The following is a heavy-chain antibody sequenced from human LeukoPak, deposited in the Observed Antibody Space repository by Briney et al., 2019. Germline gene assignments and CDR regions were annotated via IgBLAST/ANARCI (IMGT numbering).Heavy chain of an antibody. CDR2: INHSGST. J-gene: IGHJ6*03. CDR1: GGSISSSSYY. D-gene: IGHD6-19*01. CDR3: ARQGKQWLAPRILYYYYYYMDV. Sequence: SETLSLTCTVSGGSISSSSYYWGWIRQPPGKGLEWIGEINHSGSTNYNPSLKSRVTISVDTSKNQFSLKLSSVTAADTAVYYCARQGKQWLAPRILYYYYYYMDVWGKGTTVTISS. V-gene: IGHV4-39*01.